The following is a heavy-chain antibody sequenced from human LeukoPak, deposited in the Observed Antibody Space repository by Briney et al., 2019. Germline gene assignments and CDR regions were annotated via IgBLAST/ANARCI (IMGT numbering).Heavy chain of an antibody. Sequence: GGSLRLSCAASGFSFSSYAMSWFRQAPGKGLEWVSHITSSGGTTYYAGSVKGRFTISRDDSKNTLFLQMNSLRAEDTAVYYCARRGDYRGFDYWGQGTLVTVSS. V-gene: IGHV3-23*01. CDR2: ITSSGGTT. CDR1: GFSFSSYA. J-gene: IGHJ4*02. CDR3: ARRGDYRGFDY. D-gene: IGHD4/OR15-4a*01.